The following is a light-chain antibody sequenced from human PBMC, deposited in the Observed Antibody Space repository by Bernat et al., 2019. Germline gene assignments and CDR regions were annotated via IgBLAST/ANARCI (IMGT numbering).Light chain of an antibody. J-gene: IGKJ2*01. CDR1: QSVSSSY. V-gene: IGKV3-20*01. CDR3: QQYGSSPIYT. Sequence: EIVLTQSPGTLSLSPGERATLSCRASQSVSSSYLAWYQQRPGQAPRLLIYDASSRATGIPDRFSGSGSGTDFTLTISRLEPEDFAVYYCQQYGSSPIYTIGQGTKLEIK. CDR2: DAS.